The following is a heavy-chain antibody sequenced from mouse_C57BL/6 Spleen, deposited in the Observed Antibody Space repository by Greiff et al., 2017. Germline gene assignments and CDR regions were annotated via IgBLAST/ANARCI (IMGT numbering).Heavy chain of an antibody. J-gene: IGHJ3*01. CDR1: GYTFTSYG. D-gene: IGHD3-2*02. CDR3: AVTAQATAWFAY. CDR2: IYPRSGNT. Sequence: QVQLQQSGAELARPGASVTLSCTASGYTFTSYGISWVKQRTGQGLEWIGEIYPRSGNTYYNDKFKGKATLTADKSSSTAYMELRSLTSEDSAVYFCAVTAQATAWFAYWGQGTLVTVSA. V-gene: IGHV1-81*01.